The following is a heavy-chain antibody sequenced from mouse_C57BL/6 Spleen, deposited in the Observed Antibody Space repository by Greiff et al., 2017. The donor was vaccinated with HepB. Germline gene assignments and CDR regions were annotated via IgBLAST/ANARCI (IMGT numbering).Heavy chain of an antibody. CDR2: INPSNGGT. CDR1: GYTFTSYW. D-gene: IGHD2-4*01. J-gene: IGHJ3*01. Sequence: VQLQQPGTELVKPGASVKLSCKASGYTFTSYWMHWVKQRPGQGLEWIGNINPSNGGTNYNEKFKSKATLTVDKSSSTAYMQLSSLTSEDSAVYYGARKRGYDYPWFAYWGQGTLVTVSA. V-gene: IGHV1-53*01. CDR3: ARKRGYDYPWFAY.